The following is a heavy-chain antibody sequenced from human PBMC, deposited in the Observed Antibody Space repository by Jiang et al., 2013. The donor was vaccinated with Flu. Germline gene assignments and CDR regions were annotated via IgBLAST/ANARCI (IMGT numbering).Heavy chain of an antibody. CDR1: GFTFSSHS. J-gene: IGHJ4*02. D-gene: IGHD3-22*01. Sequence: RLSCVASGFTFSSHSMHWVRQAPGKGLEWVSSIRSTSSYIYYAESVRGRFIISRDNAKNSLYLHMNSLRAEDTAVYYCARGYYYDGSGPIDIWGQGTLVTVSS. V-gene: IGHV3-21*01. CDR3: ARGYYYDGSGPIDI. CDR2: IRSTSSYI.